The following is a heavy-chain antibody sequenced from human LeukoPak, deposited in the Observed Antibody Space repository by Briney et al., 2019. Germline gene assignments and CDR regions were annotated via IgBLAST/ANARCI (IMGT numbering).Heavy chain of an antibody. J-gene: IGHJ4*02. V-gene: IGHV3-48*01. Sequence: GGSLRLSCAASGFTFSSYSMNWVRQAPGQGLEWVSYITSDSTTMFYADSVKGRFTASRDNAENSMYLQMNSLRAEDTAVYYCARDRESRSAWLLDSWGQGTLVTVSS. CDR1: GFTFSSYS. CDR2: ITSDSTTM. D-gene: IGHD3-9*01. CDR3: ARDRESRSAWLLDS.